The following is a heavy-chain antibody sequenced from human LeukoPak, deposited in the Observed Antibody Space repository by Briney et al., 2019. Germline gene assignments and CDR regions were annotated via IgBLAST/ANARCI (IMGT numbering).Heavy chain of an antibody. CDR2: ISASGGST. CDR1: GFTFSSYA. V-gene: IGHV3-23*01. D-gene: IGHD6-13*01. CDR3: AKGALAAAGSGFEY. J-gene: IGHJ4*03. Sequence: GGSLRLSCAASGFTFSSYAMSWVRQAPGKGLEWVSSISASGGSTYHADSVKGRFTISRDNSKNTVHLQMNSLRADDTALYYCAKGALAAAGSGFEYWGQGTLVTVFS.